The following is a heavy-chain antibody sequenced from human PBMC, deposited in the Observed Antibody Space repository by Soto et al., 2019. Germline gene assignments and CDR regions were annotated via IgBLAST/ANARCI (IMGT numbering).Heavy chain of an antibody. Sequence: ASVKVSCKAPGDTFTSYYLNWVRQAPGQGLYWMVVINPHCVSTNYAQKFQGRVTMTRDTSRSTVYMELRSLRSDDTAIYYCARSSGGNFGIIIEGSNWFDPWGQGTLVTV. CDR2: INPHCVST. CDR1: GDTFTSYY. V-gene: IGHV1-46*01. D-gene: IGHD3-3*01. CDR3: ARSSGGNFGIIIEGSNWFDP. J-gene: IGHJ5*02.